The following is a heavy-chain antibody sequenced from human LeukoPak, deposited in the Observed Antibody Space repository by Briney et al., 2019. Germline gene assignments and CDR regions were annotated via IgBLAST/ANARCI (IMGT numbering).Heavy chain of an antibody. J-gene: IGHJ4*02. CDR1: GGSISSYY. V-gene: IGHV4-38-2*02. CDR3: TGEKAGTIVDY. Sequence: SETLSFTCTVSGGSISSYYWGWIRQPPGKGLEWIGSVYHSGSTCYNPSLKSRVTISVDMSKNQFSLKLSSVTAADTAVYFCTGEKAGTIVDYWGQGTLVTVSS. CDR2: VYHSGST. D-gene: IGHD6-13*01.